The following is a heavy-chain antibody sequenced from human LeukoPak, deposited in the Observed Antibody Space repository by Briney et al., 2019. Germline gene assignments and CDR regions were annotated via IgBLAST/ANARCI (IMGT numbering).Heavy chain of an antibody. CDR1: GYTFIDYF. CDR3: ARAVSGTLGGAFDI. J-gene: IGHJ3*02. D-gene: IGHD1-7*01. Sequence: ASVKVSCKASGYTFIDYFIHWMRQTPGQGLEWLGWINPNSGVTRYAQKFQDRVTMTRDTAAYMELSSLKSADTAVYYCARAVSGTLGGAFDIWGQGTAVTVSS. CDR2: INPNSGVT. V-gene: IGHV1-2*02.